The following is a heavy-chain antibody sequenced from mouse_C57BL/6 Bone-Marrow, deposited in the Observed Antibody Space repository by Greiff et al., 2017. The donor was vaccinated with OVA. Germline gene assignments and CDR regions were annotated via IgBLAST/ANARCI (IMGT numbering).Heavy chain of an antibody. Sequence: EVHLVESEGGLVQPGRSMKLSCTASGFTFSDYYMAWVRQVPEKGLEWVANINYDGSSTYYLDSLKSRFIISRDNAKNILYLQMSSLKSEDTATYYCAREDYYGSSLWYFDVWGTGTTVTVSS. CDR1: GFTFSDYY. V-gene: IGHV5-16*01. D-gene: IGHD1-1*01. J-gene: IGHJ1*03. CDR3: AREDYYGSSLWYFDV. CDR2: INYDGSST.